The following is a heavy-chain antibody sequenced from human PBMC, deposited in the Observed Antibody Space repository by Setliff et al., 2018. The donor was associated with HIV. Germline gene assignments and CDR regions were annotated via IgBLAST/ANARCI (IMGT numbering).Heavy chain of an antibody. V-gene: IGHV1-18*01. D-gene: IGHD3-22*01. CDR2: ISAYNGNT. J-gene: IGHJ4*02. CDR1: GYTFTSYG. Sequence: ASVKVSCKASGYTFTSYGISWVRQAPGQGLEWMGWISAYNGNTNYAQKLQGRVTMTTDTSTSTTYMELRSLRSDESDVYYCACVEGFDCSGYYLDSFDYWGQGTLVTVSS. CDR3: ACVEGFDCSGYYLDSFDY.